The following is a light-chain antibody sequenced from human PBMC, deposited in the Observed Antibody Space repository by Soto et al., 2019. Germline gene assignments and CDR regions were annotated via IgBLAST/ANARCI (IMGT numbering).Light chain of an antibody. V-gene: IGLV2-14*01. CDR1: SSDVGGYDY. J-gene: IGLJ1*01. CDR3: SSLTSGSTRV. Sequence: QSALTQPASVSGSPGQSITISCTGTSSDVGGYDYVSWYQQHPDKAPKLIVYEVTHRPSGVSNRFSGSKSGNTASLTSSGRQAEDEADYYCSSLTSGSTRVFGTGTKLTVL. CDR2: EVT.